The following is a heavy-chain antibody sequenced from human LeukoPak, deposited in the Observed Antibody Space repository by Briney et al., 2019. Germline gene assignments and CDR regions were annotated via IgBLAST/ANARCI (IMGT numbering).Heavy chain of an antibody. J-gene: IGHJ6*02. V-gene: IGHV1-69*13. CDR3: ARVYYYYDSSGYYYYYYGMDV. D-gene: IGHD3-22*01. CDR1: GGTFISYA. CDR2: IIPIFGTA. Sequence: SVKVSCKASGGTFISYAISWVRQAPGQGLEWMGGIIPIFGTANYAQKFQGRVTITADESTSTAYMELSSLRSEDTAVYYCARVYYYYDSSGYYYYYYGMDVWGQGTTVTVSS.